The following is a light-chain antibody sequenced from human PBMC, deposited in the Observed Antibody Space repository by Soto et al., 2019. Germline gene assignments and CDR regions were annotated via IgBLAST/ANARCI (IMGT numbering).Light chain of an antibody. CDR1: QSISTW. Sequence: DIQMTQSPSTLSASVGDRVTITCRASQSISTWLAWYQQKPGNAPNLLIYDDSTLGGGVPSRFSGRGSRTEFTLQISGLQPDDSATYYCQHYNIYSLVTFGGGTRVEIK. V-gene: IGKV1-5*01. CDR3: QHYNIYSLVT. CDR2: DDS. J-gene: IGKJ4*01.